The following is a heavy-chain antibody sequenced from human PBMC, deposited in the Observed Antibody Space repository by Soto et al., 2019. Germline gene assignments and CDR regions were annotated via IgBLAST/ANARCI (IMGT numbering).Heavy chain of an antibody. CDR2: MYPGDSDT. CDR3: ARLLWDCNKTSCYYADY. CDR1: GYDFNTNW. Sequence: GESLKISCRGSGYDFNTNWFGWVRQLPGKGLEWVGIMYPGDSDTRYNPSLQGHVTLSADVTVSTAFLQWRSLKTSDTGMYFCARLLWDCNKTSCYYADYWGHGTQVTVSS. V-gene: IGHV5-51*01. J-gene: IGHJ4*01. D-gene: IGHD2-2*01.